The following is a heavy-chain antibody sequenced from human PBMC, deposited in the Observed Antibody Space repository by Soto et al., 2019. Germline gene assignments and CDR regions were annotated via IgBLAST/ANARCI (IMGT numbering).Heavy chain of an antibody. CDR3: AKDRSGYGHFDY. CDR1: GFTFRSYA. Sequence: GGSLSLSCAASGFTFRSYALGWVRQAPGKGLEWVSAISGSGGSTYYADSVKGRFTISRDNSKNTLYLQMNSLRAEDTAVYYCAKDRSGYGHFDYWGQGTLVTVSS. CDR2: ISGSGGST. D-gene: IGHD5-12*01. V-gene: IGHV3-23*01. J-gene: IGHJ4*02.